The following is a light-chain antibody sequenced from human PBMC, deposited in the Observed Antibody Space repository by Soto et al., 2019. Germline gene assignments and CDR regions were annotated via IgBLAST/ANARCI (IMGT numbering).Light chain of an antibody. CDR3: SSYAGSNIVV. V-gene: IGLV2-8*01. CDR1: SSDVCGYNF. Sequence: QSVLTQPPSASGSPGQSVTISCTGTSSDVCGYNFVSWYQQHPGKAPKLMIYEVSERPSGVPDRFSGSKSGNTASLTVSGLQAEDEADYYCSSYAGSNIVVFGGGTTLTVL. CDR2: EVS. J-gene: IGLJ2*01.